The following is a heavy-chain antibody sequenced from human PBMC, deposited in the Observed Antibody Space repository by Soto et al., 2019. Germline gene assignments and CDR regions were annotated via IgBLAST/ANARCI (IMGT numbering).Heavy chain of an antibody. CDR1: GFTFSTHA. V-gene: IGHV3-23*01. CDR2: VDVGGGST. Sequence: EVQLLESGGGLVQPGGSLRLSCAASGFTFSTHAMIWVRQAPGKGLNWVSTVDVGGGSTYYTDSVKGRFTVSRDNSKKAVYLQLNTLIAEDTVIYFFAGDSGTAGGEACDIWGQGTMVTVSS. J-gene: IGHJ3*02. D-gene: IGHD3-10*01. CDR3: AGDSGTAGGEACDI.